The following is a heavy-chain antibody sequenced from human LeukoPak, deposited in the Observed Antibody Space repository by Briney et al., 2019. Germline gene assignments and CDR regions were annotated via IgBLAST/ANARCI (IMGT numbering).Heavy chain of an antibody. J-gene: IGHJ4*02. CDR3: ARGAGYCSGGSCYSGPFFDY. Sequence: GGSLRLSCAASGFTFSSYAMSWVRQAPGKGLEWVSAISGSGGSTYYADSVKGRFTISRDNSKNTLYLQMNSLRAEDTAVYYCARGAGYCSGGSCYSGPFFDYWGQGTLVTVSS. CDR2: ISGSGGST. D-gene: IGHD2-15*01. CDR1: GFTFSSYA. V-gene: IGHV3-23*01.